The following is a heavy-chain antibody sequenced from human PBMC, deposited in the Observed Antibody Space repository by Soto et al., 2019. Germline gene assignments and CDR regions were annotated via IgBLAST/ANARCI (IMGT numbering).Heavy chain of an antibody. Sequence: GSLRLSCAASGFTLSTYEMTWVRQAPGKGLEWVSYISTSGTTTYYADSVRGRFTISRDNAKNSLDLQMNSLRAEDTAVYYCVTSLSGYYYNYWGQGTLVTVSS. CDR1: GFTLSTYE. V-gene: IGHV3-48*03. CDR2: ISTSGTTT. CDR3: VTSLSGYYYNY. D-gene: IGHD3-22*01. J-gene: IGHJ4*02.